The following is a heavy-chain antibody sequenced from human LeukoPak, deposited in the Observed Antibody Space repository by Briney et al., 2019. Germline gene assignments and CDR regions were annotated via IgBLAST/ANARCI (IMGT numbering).Heavy chain of an antibody. CDR1: GGSISSYY. J-gene: IGHJ4*02. D-gene: IGHD3-22*01. Sequence: SETLSLTCTVSGGSISSYYWSWIRQPPGKGLEWIGYIYYSGSTNYNPSLKSRVTISVDTSKNQFSLKLSSVTAADTAVYYCARGDYYDSSGYFDYWGQGTLLTVSS. CDR2: IYYSGST. V-gene: IGHV4-59*01. CDR3: ARGDYYDSSGYFDY.